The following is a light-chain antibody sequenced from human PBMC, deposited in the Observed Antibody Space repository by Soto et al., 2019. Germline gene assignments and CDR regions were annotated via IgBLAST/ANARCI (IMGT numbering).Light chain of an antibody. CDR2: LGS. J-gene: IGKJ1*01. CDR1: XXXXXXXXXXX. V-gene: IGKV2-28*01. Sequence: DIVMTQSPLSLPVTPGEPASISCRSXXXXXXXXXXXXLDWYLQKPGQSPQLLIYLGSNRASGVPDRFSGSGSGTDFTLKISRVEAEDVGVYYCMQALQTPWTFGQGTKVEIK. CDR3: MQALQTPWT.